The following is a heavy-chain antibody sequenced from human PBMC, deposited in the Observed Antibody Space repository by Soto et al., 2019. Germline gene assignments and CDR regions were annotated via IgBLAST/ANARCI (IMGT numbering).Heavy chain of an antibody. CDR1: GYTFTGYY. Sequence: ASVKVSCKASGYTFTGYYMHWLRQAPGQGLEWMGWINPNSGGTNYAQKFQGWVTMTRDTSISTAYMELSRLRSDDTAVYYCARSSFWSGYYTVMGAFDIWGQGTMVTVSS. CDR3: ARSSFWSGYYTVMGAFDI. CDR2: INPNSGGT. J-gene: IGHJ3*02. V-gene: IGHV1-2*04. D-gene: IGHD3-3*01.